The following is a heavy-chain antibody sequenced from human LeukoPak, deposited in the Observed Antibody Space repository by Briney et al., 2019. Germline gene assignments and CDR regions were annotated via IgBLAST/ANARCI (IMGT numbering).Heavy chain of an antibody. Sequence: SSETLSLTCTVSGGSISSFYWSWIRQPAGKGLEWIGRIYTSGSTNYNPSLKSRVTISVDKTKNQSSLKLSSVTAADTAVYYFARDPGGPLDPWGQGTLVTVSS. J-gene: IGHJ5*02. V-gene: IGHV4-4*07. CDR3: ARDPGGPLDP. CDR2: IYTSGST. CDR1: GGSISSFY. D-gene: IGHD3-16*01.